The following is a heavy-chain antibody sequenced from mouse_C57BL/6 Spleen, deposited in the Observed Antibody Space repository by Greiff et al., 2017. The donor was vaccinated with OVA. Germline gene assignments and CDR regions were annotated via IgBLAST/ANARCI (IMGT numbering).Heavy chain of an antibody. Sequence: EVQLQQSGTVLARPGASVKMSCKTSGYTFTSYWMHWVKQRPGQGLEWIGAIYPGNSDTSYNQKFKGTAKLTAVTSASTAYLELSSLTKEDSAVYYCTRGGYNDYGGDDGGQGTTLTGSS. CDR2: IYPGNSDT. D-gene: IGHD2-4*01. CDR3: TRGGYNDYGGDD. J-gene: IGHJ2*01. V-gene: IGHV1-5*01. CDR1: GYTFTSYW.